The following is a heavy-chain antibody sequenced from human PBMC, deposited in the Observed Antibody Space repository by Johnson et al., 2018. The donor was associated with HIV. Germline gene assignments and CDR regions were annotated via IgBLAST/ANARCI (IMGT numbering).Heavy chain of an antibody. J-gene: IGHJ3*01. CDR1: GFTFGDYA. CDR3: ARENYRRRDAFDV. CDR2: IYSGSNT. V-gene: IGHV3-NL1*01. Sequence: VQLVESGGGVVQPGRSLRLSCAASGFTFGDYAMNWVRQAPWKGLEWVSVIYSGSNTYYADSVKGRFTISRDDSKKSLYLQINSLRTEDTAVYYCARENYRRRDAFDVWGQGTMVAVSS. D-gene: IGHD1-7*01.